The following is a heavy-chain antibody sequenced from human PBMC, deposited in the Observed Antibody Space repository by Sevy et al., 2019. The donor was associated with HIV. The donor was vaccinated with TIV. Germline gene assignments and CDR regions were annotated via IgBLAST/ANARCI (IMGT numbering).Heavy chain of an antibody. CDR1: GGSITSLY. CDR2: IYYNGHI. J-gene: IGHJ4*02. D-gene: IGHD1-26*01. CDR3: AGENAWGRGYS. Sequence: TLSLTCTVSGGSITSLYWNWIRQLPGKGLEWIANIYYNGHINYNPSLKSRVTLSLDTSKNQFSLRLGSVTAADTAMYYCAGENAWGRGYSWGQGTLVTVSS. V-gene: IGHV4-59*08.